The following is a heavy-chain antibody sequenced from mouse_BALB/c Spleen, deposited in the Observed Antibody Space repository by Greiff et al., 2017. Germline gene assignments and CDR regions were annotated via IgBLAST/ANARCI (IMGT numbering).Heavy chain of an antibody. V-gene: IGHV1-82*01. Sequence: QVQLQQSGPELVKPGASVKISCKASGYAFSSSWMNWVKQRPGQGLEWIGRIYPGDGDTNYNGKFKGKATLTADKSSSTAYMQLSSLTSVDSAVYFCARNYRYDGGLFAYWGQGTLVTVSA. D-gene: IGHD2-14*01. CDR3: ARNYRYDGGLFAY. J-gene: IGHJ3*01. CDR2: IYPGDGDT. CDR1: GYAFSSSW.